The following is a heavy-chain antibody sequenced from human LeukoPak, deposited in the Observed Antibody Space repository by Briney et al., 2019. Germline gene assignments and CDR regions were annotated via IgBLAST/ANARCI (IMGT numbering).Heavy chain of an antibody. D-gene: IGHD6-13*01. CDR1: GGSISSSSYY. CDR2: IYRSGST. CDR3: ARLRQSSSWHRETARFDY. Sequence: PSETLSLTCTVSGGSISSSSYYWGWIRQPPGKGLEWIGSIYRSGSTYYNPSLKSRVTISVDTSKNQFSLKLSSVTAADTAVYYCARLRQSSSWHRETARFDYWGQGTLVTVSS. J-gene: IGHJ4*02. V-gene: IGHV4-39*07.